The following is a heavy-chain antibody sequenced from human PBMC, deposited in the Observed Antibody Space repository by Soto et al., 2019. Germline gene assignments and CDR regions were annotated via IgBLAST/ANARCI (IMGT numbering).Heavy chain of an antibody. J-gene: IGHJ6*02. CDR1: GFTFSSYS. CDR3: AGPDYYDSSGYYYGDYYYGMDV. Sequence: GGSLRLSCAASGFTFSSYSMNWVRHAPGKGLEWVSSISSSSSYIYYADSVKGRFTISGDNAKNSLYLQMNSLRAEDTAVYYCAGPDYYDSSGYYYGDYYYGMDVWGQGTTVTVSS. CDR2: ISSSSSYI. D-gene: IGHD3-22*01. V-gene: IGHV3-21*01.